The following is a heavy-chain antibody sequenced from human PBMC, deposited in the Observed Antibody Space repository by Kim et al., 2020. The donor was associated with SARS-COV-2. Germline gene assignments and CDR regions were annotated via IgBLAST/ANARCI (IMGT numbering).Heavy chain of an antibody. J-gene: IGHJ4*02. V-gene: IGHV4-59*13. CDR2: IYYSGST. CDR1: GGSISTYY. CDR3: ARDAAAAGGPIDY. D-gene: IGHD6-13*01. Sequence: SETLSLTCTISGGSISTYYWSWIRQPPGKGLEWIGYIYYSGSTDYNSSLKSRVTISLDTPKNQFSLKLRSVTAADTAIYYCARDAAAAGGPIDYWGQGTLVTVSS.